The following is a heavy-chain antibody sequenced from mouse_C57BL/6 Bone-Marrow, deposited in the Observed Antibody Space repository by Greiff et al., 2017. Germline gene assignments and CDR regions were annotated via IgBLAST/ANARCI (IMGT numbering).Heavy chain of an antibody. CDR3: AREGGDGYFQFAY. J-gene: IGHJ3*01. CDR1: GYTFTNYW. Sequence: VMLVESGAELVRPGTSVKMSCKASGYTFTNYWIGWAKQRPGHGLEWIGDFYPGGGYTHYNEKFKGKATLTADKSSSTAYMQFSSLTSEDSAIYYCAREGGDGYFQFAYWGQGTLVTVSA. CDR2: FYPGGGYT. V-gene: IGHV1-63*01. D-gene: IGHD2-3*01.